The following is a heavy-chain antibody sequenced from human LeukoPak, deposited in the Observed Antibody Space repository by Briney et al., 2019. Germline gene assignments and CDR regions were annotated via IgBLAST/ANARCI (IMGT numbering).Heavy chain of an antibody. V-gene: IGHV1-3*03. D-gene: IGHD4-17*01. CDR2: INAGNGNT. CDR3: AVNYGDYHGAGAFDI. Sequence: ASVKVSCKASGYTFTSYAMHWVRQAPGQRLEWMGWINAGNGNTKYSQEFQGRVTITRDTSASTAYMELSSLRSEDMAVYYCAVNYGDYHGAGAFDIWGQGTMVTVSS. CDR1: GYTFTSYA. J-gene: IGHJ3*02.